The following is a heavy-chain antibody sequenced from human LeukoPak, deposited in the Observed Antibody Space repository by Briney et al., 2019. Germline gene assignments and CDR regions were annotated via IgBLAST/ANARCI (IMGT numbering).Heavy chain of an antibody. Sequence: SETLSLTCSVSGGSISGYYWSWIRQPPGKGLEWIGYIYNSGSTNYNPFLKSRVTISVVTSKSQLSLKLKSVTAADTAVYYCARAAHYSSRNFDFWGQGTLVTVSS. V-gene: IGHV4-59*01. D-gene: IGHD6-13*01. CDR2: IYNSGST. CDR1: GGSISGYY. J-gene: IGHJ4*02. CDR3: ARAAHYSSRNFDF.